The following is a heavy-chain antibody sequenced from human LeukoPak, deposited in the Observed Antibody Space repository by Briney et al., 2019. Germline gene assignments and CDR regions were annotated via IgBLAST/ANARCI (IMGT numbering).Heavy chain of an antibody. CDR2: IYHSGST. J-gene: IGHJ4*02. CDR3: ARDRGQGLNRDGYNSDLDY. D-gene: IGHD5-24*01. V-gene: IGHV4-38-2*02. Sequence: SETLSLTCTVSGYSISSGYYWGWIRQPPGKGLEWIGSIYHSGSTYYNPSLKSRVTISVDTSKNQFSLKLSSVTAADTAVYYCARDRGQGLNRDGYNSDLDYWGQGTLVTVSS. CDR1: GYSISSGYY.